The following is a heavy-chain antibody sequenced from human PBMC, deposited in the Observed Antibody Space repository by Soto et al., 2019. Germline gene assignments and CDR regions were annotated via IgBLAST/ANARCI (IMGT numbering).Heavy chain of an antibody. Sequence: QITLKESGPTLVKPTQTLTLTCTFSGFSLSTSGVGVGWIRQPPGKALEWLALIYWDDDKRYSPSLKSRPTIPKDASKTQVVLTMTHMDPVDTATYCCALYGPEGYWGQGTLVTVSS. CDR1: GFSLSTSGVG. D-gene: IGHD3-10*01. V-gene: IGHV2-5*02. CDR2: IYWDDDK. CDR3: ALYGPEGY. J-gene: IGHJ4*02.